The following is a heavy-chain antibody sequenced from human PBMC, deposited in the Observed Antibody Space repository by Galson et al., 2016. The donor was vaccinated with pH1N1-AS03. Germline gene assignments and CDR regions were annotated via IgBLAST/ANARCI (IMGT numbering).Heavy chain of an antibody. J-gene: IGHJ5*02. CDR1: GYRFTNYW. CDR2: IYPRDSDV. V-gene: IGHV5-51*01. D-gene: IGHD1-14*01. Sequence: QSGAEVKKPGESLRISCKASGYRFTNYWIGWVRQMPGKGLEWMGMIYPRDSDVRYSPSFEGQVTISAEESINPAYMQWTRLKASDTAMYYCARHGEPSTLSGWFDPWGQGTLVIVSS. CDR3: ARHGEPSTLSGWFDP.